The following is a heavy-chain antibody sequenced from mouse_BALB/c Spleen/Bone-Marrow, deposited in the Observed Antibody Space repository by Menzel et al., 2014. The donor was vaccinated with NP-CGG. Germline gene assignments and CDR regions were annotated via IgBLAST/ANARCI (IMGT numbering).Heavy chain of an antibody. CDR2: ISDGGSYT. V-gene: IGHV5-4*02. CDR1: GFTFSDYY. Sequence: EVMLVESGGGLVKPGGSLKLSCAASGFTFSDYYMYWVRQTPEKRLEWVATISDGGSYTYYPDSVKGRFTISRDNAKNNLYLQMSSLKSEGTAMYYCAGYGSSPYAMDYWGQGTSVTVSS. D-gene: IGHD1-1*01. CDR3: AGYGSSPYAMDY. J-gene: IGHJ4*01.